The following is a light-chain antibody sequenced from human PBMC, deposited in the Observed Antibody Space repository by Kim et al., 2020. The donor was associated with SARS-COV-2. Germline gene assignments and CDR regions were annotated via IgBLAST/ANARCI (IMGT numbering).Light chain of an antibody. V-gene: IGLV2-23*02. Sequence: QSALTQPASVSGSPGQSITISCTVTSSDVGNYNLVSWYQQHPGKAPKLKIYEVTKRPSGVSNRFSGSKSGNTASLTISGLQAEDEADYYCCSYAGSSTSVFGTGTKVTVL. CDR1: SSDVGNYNL. CDR3: CSYAGSSTSV. CDR2: EVT. J-gene: IGLJ1*01.